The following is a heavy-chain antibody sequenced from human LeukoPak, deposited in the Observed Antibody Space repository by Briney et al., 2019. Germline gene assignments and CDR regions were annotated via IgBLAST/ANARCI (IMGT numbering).Heavy chain of an antibody. D-gene: IGHD3-10*01. J-gene: IGHJ6*02. V-gene: IGHV4-59*10. Sequence: PGGSLRLSCAASGFTFSSYSMNWIRQSPGKGLEWIGSIYDSGSTYYNPSLKSRVTVSVDTSRNQFSLKLSSVTAADTAVYYCASILWFGESLSYYYYGMDVWGQGTTVTVSS. CDR3: ASILWFGESLSYYYYGMDV. CDR2: IYDSGST. CDR1: GFTFSSYS.